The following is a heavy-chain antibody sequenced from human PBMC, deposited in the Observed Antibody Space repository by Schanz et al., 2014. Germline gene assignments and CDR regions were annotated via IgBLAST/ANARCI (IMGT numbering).Heavy chain of an antibody. D-gene: IGHD6-19*01. CDR1: GYRFIGYY. CDR3: ARENTAVAGMPRVMDV. CDR2: VSPYSGDT. J-gene: IGHJ6*02. Sequence: QVLLVQSGAEVKKPGASVKVSCKASGYRFIGYYVHWVRQAPGQGLEWMGRVSPYSGDTNYAQMFQGRVTMTTDRSISTAYMELSRLTSDDPAVFFCARENTAVAGMPRVMDVWGQGTTVTVTS. V-gene: IGHV1-2*06.